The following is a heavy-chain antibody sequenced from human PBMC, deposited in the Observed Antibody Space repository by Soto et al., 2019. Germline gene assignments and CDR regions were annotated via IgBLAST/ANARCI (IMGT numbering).Heavy chain of an antibody. CDR2: TSYDGMNK. J-gene: IGHJ4*02. CDR3: ARDPDTSGSYRYYFDN. CDR1: GFTFSTYS. Sequence: QVQLVESGGGVVQPGGSLRLSCVASGFTFSTYSIHWVRQAPGRGLEWLTITSYDGMNKYYADSVKGRITISRDNSRNTVFLQMNSLRTEDTAVYYCARDPDTSGSYRYYFDNWGQGTLVTVSS. D-gene: IGHD1-26*01. V-gene: IGHV3-30*14.